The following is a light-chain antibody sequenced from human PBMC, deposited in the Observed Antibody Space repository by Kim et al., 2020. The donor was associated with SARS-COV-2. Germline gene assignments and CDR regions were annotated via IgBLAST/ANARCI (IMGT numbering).Light chain of an antibody. CDR2: DDS. V-gene: IGLV3-21*03. Sequence: PGKTARITCGGNNMGSKSVQWYQQKPGQAPVLVVYDDSDRPSGIPERFSGSNSGNTATLTISRVEAGDEADYYWQVWDSSSDHPGVFGGGTQLTVL. CDR1: NMGSKS. CDR3: QVWDSSSDHPGV. J-gene: IGLJ2*01.